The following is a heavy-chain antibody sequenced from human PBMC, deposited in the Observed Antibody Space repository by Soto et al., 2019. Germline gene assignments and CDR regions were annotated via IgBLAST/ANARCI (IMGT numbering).Heavy chain of an antibody. D-gene: IGHD6-19*01. CDR2: ITGSGGNT. CDR1: GFTFSSYA. CDR3: AKDSSGWHKYYFDY. J-gene: IGHJ4*02. V-gene: IGHV3-23*01. Sequence: EVQLLESGGGLVQPGGSLRLSCAASGFTFSSYAMSWVRQAPGKGLEWVSAITGSGGNTYYADSVKGRFTISRDNSRNTLYLQMNSLRAEDTAVYYCAKDSSGWHKYYFDYWGQGTLVTVSS.